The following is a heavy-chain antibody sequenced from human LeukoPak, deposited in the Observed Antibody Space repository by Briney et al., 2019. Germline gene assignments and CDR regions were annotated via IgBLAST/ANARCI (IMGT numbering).Heavy chain of an antibody. V-gene: IGHV4-38-2*02. D-gene: IGHD3-22*01. CDR1: GYSISSGYY. J-gene: IGHJ4*02. Sequence: SETLSLTCTVSGYSISSGYYWGWIRQPPGKGLEWIGNIYYGENTYYNPSLTSRVTISIDTSKNQFYLKLSSLTAADTAVYYCARRDDSSGYHKIFDYWGQGTLVTVSS. CDR3: ARRDDSSGYHKIFDY. CDR2: IYYGENT.